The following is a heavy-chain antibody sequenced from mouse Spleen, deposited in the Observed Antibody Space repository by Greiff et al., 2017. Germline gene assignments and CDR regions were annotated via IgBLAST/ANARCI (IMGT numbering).Heavy chain of an antibody. CDR3: TRNFYDGYYNYAMDY. J-gene: IGHJ4*01. CDR1: GYTFTSYG. V-gene: IGHV1-81*01. Sequence: QVQLQQSGAELARPGASVKLSCKASGYTFTSYGISWVKQRTGQGLEWIGEIYPRSGNTYYNEKFKRKATLTVDKSSSTAYMQLSSLTSEDSAVYYCTRNFYDGYYNYAMDYWGQGTSVTVSS. CDR2: IYPRSGNT. D-gene: IGHD2-3*01.